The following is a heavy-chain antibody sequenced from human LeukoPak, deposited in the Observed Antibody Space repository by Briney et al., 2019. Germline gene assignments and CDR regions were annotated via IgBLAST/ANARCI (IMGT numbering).Heavy chain of an antibody. CDR1: GFTFSSYG. CDR2: ISYDGSNK. D-gene: IGHD6-13*01. V-gene: IGHV3-30*18. J-gene: IGHJ6*02. CDR3: AKAQYSSSWSRDRYHYYYGMDV. Sequence: GGSLRLSCAASGFTFSSYGMHWVRQAPGKGLEWVSVISYDGSNKYYADSVKGRFTISRDNSKNTLYLQMNSLRAEDTAVYYCAKAQYSSSWSRDRYHYYYGMDVWGQGTTVTVSS.